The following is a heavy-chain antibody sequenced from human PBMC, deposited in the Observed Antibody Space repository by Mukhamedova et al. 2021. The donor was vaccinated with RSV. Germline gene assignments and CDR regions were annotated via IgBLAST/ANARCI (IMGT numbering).Heavy chain of an antibody. CDR2: IYYSGST. D-gene: IGHD2/OR15-2a*01. J-gene: IGHJ6*03. CDR3: ARARSTNYYYYIDV. Sequence: IRQPPGKGLEWIGYIYYSGSTNYNPSLKSRVTISVDTSKNQFSLKLSSVTAAATAVYYCARARSTNYYYYIDVWGKGTTVTVSS. V-gene: IGHV4-59*01.